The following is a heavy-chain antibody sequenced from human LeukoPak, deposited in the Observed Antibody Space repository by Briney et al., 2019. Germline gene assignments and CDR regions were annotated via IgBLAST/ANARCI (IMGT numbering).Heavy chain of an antibody. Sequence: SETLSLTCTVSGYSISSGYYWGWIRQPPGKGLEWIGSIYHSGSTYYNPSLKSRVTISVDTSKNQFSLKLSSVTAADTAVYYCARGDWGSFDYWGQGTLVTVSS. D-gene: IGHD7-27*01. CDR2: IYHSGST. CDR1: GYSISSGYY. V-gene: IGHV4-38-2*02. J-gene: IGHJ4*02. CDR3: ARGDWGSFDY.